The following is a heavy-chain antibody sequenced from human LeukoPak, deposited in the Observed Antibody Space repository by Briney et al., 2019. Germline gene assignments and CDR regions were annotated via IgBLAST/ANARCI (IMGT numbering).Heavy chain of an antibody. CDR1: GGSISSYF. D-gene: IGHD6-13*01. CDR3: ATSIAAAGTLDY. Sequence: PSETLSLTCTVSGGSISSYFWSWFRQPPGKEPECFGHIYNSGSTKYNPSLKSRVTISVDTSKNQFSLKLSSVATADTAVYYCATSIAAAGTLDYWGQGTLVTVSS. CDR2: IYNSGST. V-gene: IGHV4-59*01. J-gene: IGHJ4*02.